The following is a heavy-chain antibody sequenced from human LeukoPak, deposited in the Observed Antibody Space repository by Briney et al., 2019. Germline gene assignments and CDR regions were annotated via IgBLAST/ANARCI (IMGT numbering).Heavy chain of an antibody. CDR1: GDXVSSNSAA. D-gene: IGHD3-10*01. Sequence: SQTHSLTCAISGDXVSSNSAAWNWIRQSPSRGLEWLGRTYYRSKWYSDYALSVKSRITINPDTSKNQFSLQLNSVTPEDTAVYYCSRVHKAFDGARDTFDIWGQGTMVTVSS. V-gene: IGHV6-1*01. CDR2: TYYRSKWYS. J-gene: IGHJ3*02. CDR3: SRVHKAFDGARDTFDI.